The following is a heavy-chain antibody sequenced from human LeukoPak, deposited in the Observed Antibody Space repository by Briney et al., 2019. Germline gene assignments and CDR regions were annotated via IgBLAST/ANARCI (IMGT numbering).Heavy chain of an antibody. J-gene: IGHJ5*02. Sequence: GGTLRLSCAVSGFMFSDYAMNWVRQAPGKGLEWVSSISSTSTHIYYADSMKGRFTVTRDNAKNSLYLQMNSLRVEDTAVYYCSRGLTWSDPWGQGTLVTVSS. D-gene: IGHD4/OR15-4a*01. CDR1: GFMFSDYA. CDR3: SRGLTWSDP. V-gene: IGHV3-21*01. CDR2: ISSTSTHI.